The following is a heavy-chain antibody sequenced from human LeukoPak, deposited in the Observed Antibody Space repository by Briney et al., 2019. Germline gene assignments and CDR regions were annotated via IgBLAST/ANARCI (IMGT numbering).Heavy chain of an antibody. Sequence: SVKVSCKASGGTLSTYAFTWGRQAPGQGLEWMGGIIPVFQTADSAQKFQGRVTMTADESTGIVYMELSSLTYDDTAVYYCARDWGPRVKASYDLWGQGTMVTVSS. D-gene: IGHD3-16*01. CDR2: IIPVFQTA. J-gene: IGHJ3*01. CDR1: GGTLSTYA. V-gene: IGHV1-69*01. CDR3: ARDWGPRVKASYDL.